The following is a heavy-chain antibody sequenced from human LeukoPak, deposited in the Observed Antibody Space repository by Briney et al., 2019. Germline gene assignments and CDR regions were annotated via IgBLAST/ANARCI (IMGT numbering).Heavy chain of an antibody. J-gene: IGHJ5*02. CDR3: ARVPVDTEINWFDP. D-gene: IGHD5-18*01. Sequence: PSETLSLTCTVSGGPISSSSYYWGWIRQPPGKGLEWTGSIYYSGSTYYNPSLKSRVTISVDTSKNQFSLKLSSVTAADTAVYYCARVPVDTEINWFDPWGQGTLVTVSS. V-gene: IGHV4-39*07. CDR2: IYYSGST. CDR1: GGPISSSSYY.